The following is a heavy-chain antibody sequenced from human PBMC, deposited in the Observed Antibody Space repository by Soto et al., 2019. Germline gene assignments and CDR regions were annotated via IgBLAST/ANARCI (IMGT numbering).Heavy chain of an antibody. CDR2: IYSGGST. D-gene: IGHD2-8*01. CDR1: GFTVSSNY. V-gene: IGHV3-53*02. Sequence: EVQVVETGGSLIQPGGSLRLSCAVSGFTVSSNYMSWVRRPPGKGPEWVSDIYSGGSTYYADSVKGRFTISRDNSKNTLYLQMNSLRAEDTAVYYCARERDGHNPNWFDLWGQGTLVTVSS. J-gene: IGHJ5*02. CDR3: ARERDGHNPNWFDL.